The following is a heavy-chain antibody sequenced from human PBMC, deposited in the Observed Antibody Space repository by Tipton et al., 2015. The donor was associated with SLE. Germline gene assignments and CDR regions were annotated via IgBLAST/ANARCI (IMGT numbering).Heavy chain of an antibody. Sequence: GSLRLSCAASGFTFSSYDMHWVRQPTGKGLEWVSTISGGGGSTYYADSVKGRFTISRDNSKNTLYLQMNSLRAEDTAVYYCAKGGLDYFDYWGQGTLVTVSS. V-gene: IGHV3-23*01. CDR3: AKGGLDYFDY. CDR2: ISGGGGST. J-gene: IGHJ4*02. CDR1: GFTFSSYD.